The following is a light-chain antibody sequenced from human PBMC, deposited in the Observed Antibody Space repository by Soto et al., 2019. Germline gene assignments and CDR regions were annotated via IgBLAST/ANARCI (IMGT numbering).Light chain of an antibody. J-gene: IGKJ1*01. Sequence: DIRMTQSPSSLSASVGDRVTITCRASQSISSYLNWYQHKPGRAPKVLIYVSSSLQIGVPSRFSGGESGTAFTLTISTLQPEDFATYDCHQSYNSPWTFGQGTKVEIK. V-gene: IGKV1-39*01. CDR1: QSISSY. CDR2: VSS. CDR3: HQSYNSPWT.